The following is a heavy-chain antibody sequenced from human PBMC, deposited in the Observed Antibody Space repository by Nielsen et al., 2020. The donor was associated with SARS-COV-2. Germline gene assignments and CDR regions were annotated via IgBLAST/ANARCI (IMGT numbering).Heavy chain of an antibody. Sequence: SETLSLTCTVSGGFISSYYWSWIRQPPGKGLEWIGYIYYSGSTNYNPSLKSRVTISVDTSKNQFSLKLSSVTAADTAVYYCARDSGSYVDGMDVWGQGTTVTVSS. J-gene: IGHJ6*02. D-gene: IGHD1-26*01. CDR1: GGFISSYY. CDR2: IYYSGST. CDR3: ARDSGSYVDGMDV. V-gene: IGHV4-59*01.